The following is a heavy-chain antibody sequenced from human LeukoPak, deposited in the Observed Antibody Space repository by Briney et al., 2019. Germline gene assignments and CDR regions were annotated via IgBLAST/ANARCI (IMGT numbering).Heavy chain of an antibody. CDR1: GYTFTGYY. J-gene: IGHJ4*02. CDR3: ARDGDSSGYYYFDY. CDR2: IIPNTGGT. D-gene: IGHD3-22*01. Sequence: ASVKVSCKASGYTFTGYYIHWVRQAPGQGLEWMGRIIPNTGGTNYAQKFQDRVTMTRDTSTNTAYMELSRLSSDDTAVYYRARDGDSSGYYYFDYWGQGTLVTVSS. V-gene: IGHV1-2*06.